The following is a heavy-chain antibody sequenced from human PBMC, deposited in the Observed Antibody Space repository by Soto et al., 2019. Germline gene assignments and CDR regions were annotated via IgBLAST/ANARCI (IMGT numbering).Heavy chain of an antibody. D-gene: IGHD6-13*01. Sequence: SETLSLTCAVSGGSFNGYYWNWIRQPPGKGLEWIGEINHSRDTNYNPSLKSRVTISVDTSKNQFSLKLSSVTAADTAVYYCARPSGRIAADKNWFDPWGQGTLVTVSS. CDR3: ARPSGRIAADKNWFDP. V-gene: IGHV4-34*01. J-gene: IGHJ5*02. CDR1: GGSFNGYY. CDR2: INHSRDT.